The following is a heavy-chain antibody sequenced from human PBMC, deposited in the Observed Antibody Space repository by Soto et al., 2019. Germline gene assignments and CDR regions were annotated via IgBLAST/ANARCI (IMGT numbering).Heavy chain of an antibody. Sequence: QITLKESGPALVKPTQTLTLTCTFSGFSLSTRGVGVGWIRQPPGKALDWLALIYWDDDKRYSPSLKGRLTIAKDSSKNQVVLTMTNMDPVDTGTYYCANDSSGYYGFDYWCQGTLVTVSS. J-gene: IGHJ4*02. CDR3: ANDSSGYYGFDY. CDR1: GFSLSTRGVG. CDR2: IYWDDDK. V-gene: IGHV2-5*02. D-gene: IGHD3-22*01.